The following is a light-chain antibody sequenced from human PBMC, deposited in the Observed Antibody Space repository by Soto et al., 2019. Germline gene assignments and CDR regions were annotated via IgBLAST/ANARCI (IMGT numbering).Light chain of an antibody. CDR3: CSYAGSYIFV. CDR2: DVT. CDR1: RNDVGGYNY. J-gene: IGLJ1*01. V-gene: IGLV2-11*01. Sequence: QSALTQPRSVSGSPGQSVTISCTGTRNDVGGYNYVSWYQQHPGKAPKLMIYDVTKRPSGVPDRFSCSKSGSTASLTISGLQAEDEADYYCCSYAGSYIFVFGTGTKLTVL.